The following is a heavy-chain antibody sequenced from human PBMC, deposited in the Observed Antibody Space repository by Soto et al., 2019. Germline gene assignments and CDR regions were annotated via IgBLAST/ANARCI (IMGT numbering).Heavy chain of an antibody. V-gene: IGHV3-33*01. CDR1: GFTFSSYG. Sequence: PGGSLRLSCAASGFTFSSYGMHWVRQAPGKGLEWVAVIWYDGSNKYYADSVKGRSTISRDNSKNTLYLQMNSLRAEDTAVYYCARERVLMGYYGMDVWGQGTTVTVSS. J-gene: IGHJ6*02. CDR2: IWYDGSNK. D-gene: IGHD6-6*01. CDR3: ARERVLMGYYGMDV.